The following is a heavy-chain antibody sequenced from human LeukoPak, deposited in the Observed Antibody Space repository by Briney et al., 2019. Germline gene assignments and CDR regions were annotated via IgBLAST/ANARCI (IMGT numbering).Heavy chain of an antibody. CDR1: GFTFSSYA. CDR2: ISYDGSNK. V-gene: IGHV3-30*04. CDR3: ARGEYYYGMDV. J-gene: IGHJ6*02. Sequence: QPGGSLRLSCAASGFTFSSYAMHWVRQAPGKGLEWVAVISYDGSNKYYADSVKGRFTISRDNSKNTLYLQMNSLRAEDTAVYYCARGEYYYGMDVWGQGTTVTVSS.